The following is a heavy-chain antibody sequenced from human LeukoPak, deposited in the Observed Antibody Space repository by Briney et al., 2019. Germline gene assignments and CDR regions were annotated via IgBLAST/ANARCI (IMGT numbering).Heavy chain of an antibody. CDR3: ARQRAFDI. Sequence: IPSETLSLTCTVSGGSISSSSYYWGWIRQPPGEGLEWIGSIYYSGSTYYNPSLKSRVTISVDTSKNQFSLKLSSVTAADTAVYYCARQRAFDIWGQGTMVTVSS. J-gene: IGHJ3*02. CDR2: IYYSGST. V-gene: IGHV4-39*01. CDR1: GGSISSSSYY.